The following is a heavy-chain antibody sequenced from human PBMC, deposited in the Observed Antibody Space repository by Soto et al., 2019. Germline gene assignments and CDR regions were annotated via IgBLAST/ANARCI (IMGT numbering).Heavy chain of an antibody. D-gene: IGHD3-3*01. CDR3: ARDLRDDFWSGYYYYYYYGMDV. V-gene: IGHV3-21*01. CDR2: ISSSSSYI. Sequence: EVQLVESGGGLVKPGGSLRLSCAASGFTFSSYSMNWVRQAPGKGLEWVSSISSSSSYIYYADSVKGRFTISRDNAKNSLYLQMNSLRAEDTAVYYCARDLRDDFWSGYYYYYYYGMDVWGQGTTVTVSS. J-gene: IGHJ6*02. CDR1: GFTFSSYS.